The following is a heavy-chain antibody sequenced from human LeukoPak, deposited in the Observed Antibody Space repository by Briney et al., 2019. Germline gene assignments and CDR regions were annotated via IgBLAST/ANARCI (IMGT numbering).Heavy chain of an antibody. V-gene: IGHV4-59*01. D-gene: IGHD4-23*01. J-gene: IGHJ6*02. Sequence: SETLSLTCTVSGGSMSSYYWSWIRQPPGKGLEWIGHIYYSGSTNYNPSLKSRVTISVDTSKNQFSLKLSSVTAADTAVYYCARDRNGGNPYYYYGMDVWGQGTTVTVSS. CDR1: GGSMSSYY. CDR3: ARDRNGGNPYYYYGMDV. CDR2: IYYSGST.